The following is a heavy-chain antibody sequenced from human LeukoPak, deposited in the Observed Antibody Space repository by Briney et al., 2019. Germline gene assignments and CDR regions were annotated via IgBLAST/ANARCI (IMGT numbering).Heavy chain of an antibody. Sequence: PSETLSLTCTVSGGSISSYYWSWIRQPPGKGLEWIGYIYYSGSTNYNPSLKSRVTISVDTSKNQFSLKLSSVTAADTAVYYCARHLKGQQLAAGAAYYFDYWGQGTLVTVSS. CDR2: IYYSGST. V-gene: IGHV4-59*08. D-gene: IGHD6-13*01. CDR3: ARHLKGQQLAAGAAYYFDY. CDR1: GGSISSYY. J-gene: IGHJ4*02.